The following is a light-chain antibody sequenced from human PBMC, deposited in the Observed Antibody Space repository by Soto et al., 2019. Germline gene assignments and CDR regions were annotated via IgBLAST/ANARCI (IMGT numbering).Light chain of an antibody. CDR2: GAS. CDR3: QHPWT. CDR1: QSFSGRY. V-gene: IGKV3-20*01. Sequence: EIVLTQSPGTLSLSPGERATLSCRASQSFSGRYLAWYQQKAGQAPRLLIYGASSRATGIPDRFSGSGSETDFTLTISRLEPEDFAVYYCQHPWTFGQGTKVEIK. J-gene: IGKJ1*01.